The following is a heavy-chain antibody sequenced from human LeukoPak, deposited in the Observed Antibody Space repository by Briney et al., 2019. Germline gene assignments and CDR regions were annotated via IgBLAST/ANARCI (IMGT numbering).Heavy chain of an antibody. CDR2: INPSGGST. V-gene: IGHV1-46*01. CDR1: GYTFTSYY. D-gene: IGHD4/OR15-4a*01. CDR3: ARGPVLTWFDP. J-gene: IGHJ5*02. Sequence: ASVKVSCKASGYTFTSYYMHWVRQAPGQGLEWMGIINPSGGSTSYAQKFQGRVTMTRGTSTSTVYMELSSLRSEGTAVYYCARGPVLTWFDPWGQGTLVTVSS.